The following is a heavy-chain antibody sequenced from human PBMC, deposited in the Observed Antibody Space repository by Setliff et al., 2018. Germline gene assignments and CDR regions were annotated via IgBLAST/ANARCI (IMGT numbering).Heavy chain of an antibody. CDR3: ARFRRGVALGWFDP. CDR2: INHSGST. D-gene: IGHD3-10*01. V-gene: IGHV4-34*01. J-gene: IGHJ5*02. CDR1: GGSFSGYY. Sequence: LSLTCAVYGGSFSGYYWSWIRQPPGKGLEWIGEINHSGSTNYNPSLKSRVTISVDTSKNQFSLKLSSVTAADTAVYYCARFRRGVALGWFDPWGQGTLVTAPQ.